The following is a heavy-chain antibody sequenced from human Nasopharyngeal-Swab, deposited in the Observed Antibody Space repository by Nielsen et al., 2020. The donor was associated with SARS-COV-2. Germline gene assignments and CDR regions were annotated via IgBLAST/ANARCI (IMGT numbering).Heavy chain of an antibody. CDR3: VRVGSGFYGMDV. CDR1: GFTFSTYA. D-gene: IGHD3-10*01. V-gene: IGHV3-23*03. CDR2: IYSGGSTT. J-gene: IGHJ6*02. Sequence: GESLKLSCAASGFTFSTYAMSWVRQAPGKGLEWVTVIYSGGSTTYYADSVKGRFTISRHNSKNTLYLQMNSLRAEDTAVYYCVRVGSGFYGMDVWGQGNTVTVSS.